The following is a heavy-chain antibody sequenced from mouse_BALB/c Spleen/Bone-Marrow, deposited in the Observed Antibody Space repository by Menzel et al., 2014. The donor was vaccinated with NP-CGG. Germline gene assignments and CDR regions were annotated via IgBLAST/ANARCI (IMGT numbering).Heavy chain of an antibody. CDR1: GYAFXNYW. CDR3: ARLRGYSKAWFAY. J-gene: IGHJ3*01. D-gene: IGHD2-3*01. CDR2: IYPGSGNT. Sequence: QVQLQQSGAELVRPGTSVKISCKASGYAFXNYWLGRVKQRPGHGLEWIGDIYPGSGNTYYNEKFKGKATLTADKSSSTAYMQLSSLTSEDSAVYFCARLRGYSKAWFAYWGQGTLVTVSA. V-gene: IGHV1-63*01.